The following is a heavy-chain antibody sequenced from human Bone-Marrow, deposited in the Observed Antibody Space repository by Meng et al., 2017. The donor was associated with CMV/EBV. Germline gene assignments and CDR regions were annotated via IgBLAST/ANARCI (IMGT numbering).Heavy chain of an antibody. J-gene: IGHJ4*02. D-gene: IGHD3-22*01. Sequence: ISSSSYYWGWIRQPPGKGLEWIGSIYYSGSTYYNPSLKSRVTISVDTSKNQFSLKLSSVTAADTAVYYCAREVKYEGIVVVMTFDYWGQGTLVTVSS. CDR1: ISSSSYY. CDR3: AREVKYEGIVVVMTFDY. V-gene: IGHV4-39*07. CDR2: IYYSGST.